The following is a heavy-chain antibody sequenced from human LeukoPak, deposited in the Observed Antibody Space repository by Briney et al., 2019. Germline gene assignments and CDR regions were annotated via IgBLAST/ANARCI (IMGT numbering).Heavy chain of an antibody. CDR3: ARDRDCSSTSCYGDY. D-gene: IGHD2-2*01. Sequence: ASVKVSCKASGYTFTSYGISWVRQAPGQGLEWMGWISAYNGNTNYAQKLQGRVTMTTDTSTSTAYMELRSLRSDDTAVYYCARDRDCSSTSCYGDYWGQGTLVTVSS. CDR1: GYTFTSYG. J-gene: IGHJ4*02. CDR2: ISAYNGNT. V-gene: IGHV1-18*01.